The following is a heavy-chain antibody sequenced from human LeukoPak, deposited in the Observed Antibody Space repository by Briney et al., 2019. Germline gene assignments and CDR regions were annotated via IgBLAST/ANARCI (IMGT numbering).Heavy chain of an antibody. CDR2: IYTSGST. CDR1: GGSISSGSYY. Sequence: PSETLSLTCTVSGGSISSGSYYWSWIRQPAGKGLEWIGRIYTSGSTNYNPSLKGRVTISVDTSKNQFSLKQSSVTAADTAVYYCARAVVKFWYFDLWGRGTLVTVSS. D-gene: IGHD3-22*01. CDR3: ARAVVKFWYFDL. V-gene: IGHV4-61*02. J-gene: IGHJ2*01.